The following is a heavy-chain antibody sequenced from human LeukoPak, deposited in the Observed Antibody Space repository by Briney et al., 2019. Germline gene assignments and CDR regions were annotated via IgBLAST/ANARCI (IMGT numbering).Heavy chain of an antibody. CDR1: GGSISSYY. Sequence: SETLSLTCTVSGGSISSYYLNWIRQPAGKGLEWIGRIYTSGSTNYNPSLTSRVTMSVDTSKNQFSLKLSSVTAADTAVYYCARDIVVVPAAIYWFDPWGQGTLVTVSS. CDR2: IYTSGST. J-gene: IGHJ5*02. V-gene: IGHV4-4*07. CDR3: ARDIVVVPAAIYWFDP. D-gene: IGHD2-2*01.